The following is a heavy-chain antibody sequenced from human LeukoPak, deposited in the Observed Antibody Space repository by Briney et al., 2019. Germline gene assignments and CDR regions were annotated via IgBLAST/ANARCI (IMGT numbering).Heavy chain of an antibody. J-gene: IGHJ4*02. CDR3: ARHFNLKGFDS. D-gene: IGHD3-9*01. CDR2: INPNSGDT. CDR1: GYTFTVYY. Sequence: ASVKVSCKASGYTFTVYYMHWVRQAPGKGLEWMGWINPNSGDTNYAQEFQGRVTMTRDTSIRTVYMELSRLRFDDTAVYYCARHFNLKGFDSWGQGTLITVSS. V-gene: IGHV1-2*02.